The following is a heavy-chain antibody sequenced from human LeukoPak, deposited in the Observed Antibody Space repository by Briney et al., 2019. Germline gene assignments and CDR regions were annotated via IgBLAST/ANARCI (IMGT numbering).Heavy chain of an antibody. CDR2: IYYSGST. CDR1: GGSISSGGYY. J-gene: IGHJ4*02. D-gene: IGHD6-25*01. V-gene: IGHV4-31*03. Sequence: PSETLSLTCTVSGGSISSGGYYWSWIRQHPGKCLEWIGYIYYSGSTYYNSSLESRVTISVDTSKNQFSLRLSSVTAADTAVYYCARVESFAATPYFFDYWGQGTLVTVSS. CDR3: ARVESFAATPYFFDY.